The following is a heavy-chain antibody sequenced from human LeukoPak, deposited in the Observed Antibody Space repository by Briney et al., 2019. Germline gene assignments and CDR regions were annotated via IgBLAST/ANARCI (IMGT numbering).Heavy chain of an antibody. CDR1: GGSISSSNW. V-gene: IGHV4-4*02. D-gene: IGHD3-22*01. CDR3: ARDSETYYYDSSGYNGYFDY. CDR2: IYHSGST. J-gene: IGHJ4*02. Sequence: PSETLSLTCAVSGGSISSSNWWSWVRQPPGKGLEWIGEIYHSGSTNYNPSLKSRVTISVDKSKNQFSLKLSSVTAADTAVYYCARDSETYYYDSSGYNGYFDYWGQGTLVTASS.